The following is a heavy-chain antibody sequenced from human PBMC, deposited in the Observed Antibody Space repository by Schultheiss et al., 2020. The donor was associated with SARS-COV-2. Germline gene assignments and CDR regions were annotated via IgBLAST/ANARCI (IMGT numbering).Heavy chain of an antibody. J-gene: IGHJ4*02. D-gene: IGHD3-22*01. CDR3: ARDLGVYRYGYDSSGYFAY. CDR2: ISGSGGST. V-gene: IGHV3-74*01. Sequence: GESLKISCAASGFTFSSYWMHWVRQAPGKGLEWVSAISGSGGSTYYADSVKGRFTISRDNAKNTLYLQMNSLRAEDTAVYYCARDLGVYRYGYDSSGYFAYWGQGTQVTVSS. CDR1: GFTFSSYW.